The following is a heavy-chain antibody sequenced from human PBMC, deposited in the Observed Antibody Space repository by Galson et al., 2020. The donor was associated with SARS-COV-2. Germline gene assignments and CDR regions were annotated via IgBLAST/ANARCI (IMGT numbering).Heavy chain of an antibody. V-gene: IGHV4-59*01. D-gene: IGHD3-22*01. CDR3: ARVTYYYNNSHQRSYVLDI. Sequence: ASETLSLTCTVSGGSLSSWSWTWIQQPPGKGLQWIGDLFESGGTNSNPSLWGRVSISADTSKSHFSLKLSSVTAADTAVYYCARVTYYYNNSHQRSYVLDIWGQGTKVRVAS. CDR2: LFESGGT. J-gene: IGHJ3*02. CDR1: GGSLSSWS.